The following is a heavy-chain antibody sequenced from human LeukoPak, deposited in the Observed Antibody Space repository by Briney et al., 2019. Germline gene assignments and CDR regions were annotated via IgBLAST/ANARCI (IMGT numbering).Heavy chain of an antibody. D-gene: IGHD1-7*01. J-gene: IGHJ6*02. V-gene: IGHV1-69*13. CDR3: ARVELRNYYYYGMDV. CDR1: GYTFTVYY. CDR2: IIPIFGTA. Sequence: SVKVSFTASGYTFTVYYMHWVRQAPGQGLEWMGGIIPIFGTANYAQKFQGRVTITADESTSTAYMELSSLRSEDTAVYYCARVELRNYYYYGMDVWGQGTTVTVSS.